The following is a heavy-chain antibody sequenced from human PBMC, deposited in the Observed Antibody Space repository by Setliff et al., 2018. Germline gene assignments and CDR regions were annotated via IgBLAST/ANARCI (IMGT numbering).Heavy chain of an antibody. CDR2: IYPGDSDT. Sequence: PGESLKISCKGSGYSFTSYWIGWVRQMPGKGLEWMGIIYPGDSDTRYSPSFQGQVTISADKSISTAYLQWSSLKASDTAMYYCARQARGYYYDSSGYYRAPPGYYYMDVWGKGTTVTVSS. J-gene: IGHJ6*03. D-gene: IGHD3-22*01. CDR3: ARQARGYYYDSSGYYRAPPGYYYMDV. V-gene: IGHV5-51*01. CDR1: GYSFTSYW.